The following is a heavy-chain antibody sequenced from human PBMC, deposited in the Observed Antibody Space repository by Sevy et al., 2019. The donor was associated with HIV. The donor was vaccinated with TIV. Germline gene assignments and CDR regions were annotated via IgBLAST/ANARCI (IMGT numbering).Heavy chain of an antibody. CDR3: ARVWFVEFANWFDP. J-gene: IGHJ5*02. CDR1: GGSISSSSYY. V-gene: IGHV4-39*01. Sequence: SETLSLTCTVSGGSISSSSYYWGWIRQPPGKGLEWIGSIYYSGSTYYNPSLKSRVTISVDTSKNQFSLKLSSVTAADTAVYYCARVWFVEFANWFDPWGQGTLVTVSS. CDR2: IYYSGST. D-gene: IGHD3-10*01.